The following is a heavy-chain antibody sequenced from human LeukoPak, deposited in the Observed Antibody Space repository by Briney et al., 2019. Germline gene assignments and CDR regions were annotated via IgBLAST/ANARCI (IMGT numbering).Heavy chain of an antibody. D-gene: IGHD6-25*01. Sequence: PSETLSLTCTVSGGSISSHYWSWIRQPPGKGLEWIGYIYYSGSTNYNPSLKSRVTISVDTSKNQFSLKLSSVTAADTAVYYCARDQVGYSSGRYWHFDYWGQGTLVTVSS. CDR3: ARDQVGYSSGRYWHFDY. V-gene: IGHV4-59*11. CDR1: GGSISSHY. CDR2: IYYSGST. J-gene: IGHJ4*02.